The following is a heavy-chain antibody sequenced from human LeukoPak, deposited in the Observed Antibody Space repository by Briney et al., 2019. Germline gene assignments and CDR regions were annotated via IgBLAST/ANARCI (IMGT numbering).Heavy chain of an antibody. J-gene: IGHJ1*01. Sequence: GASVTVSCKASGGTFSSHAISWVRQAPGQGLGWMGGIIPIFGTAKYAQKFQGRVTITADESTSTAYMELSSLRSEDTAVYYCARDSSEFRSLIPHWGQGTLVTVSS. V-gene: IGHV1-69*13. CDR3: ARDSSEFRSLIPH. D-gene: IGHD2-21*01. CDR1: GGTFSSHA. CDR2: IIPIFGTA.